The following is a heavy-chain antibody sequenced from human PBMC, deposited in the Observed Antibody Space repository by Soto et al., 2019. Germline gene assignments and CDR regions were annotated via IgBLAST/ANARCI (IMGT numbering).Heavy chain of an antibody. CDR2: INAGNGNT. Sequence: GASVKVSCKASGYTFTSYAMHWVRQAPGQRLEWMGWINAGNGNTKYSQKFQGRVTITRDTSASTAYMELSSLRSEDTAVYYCASFPPSADIVVVPAADSYYYYYYMDVWGKGTTVTVSS. V-gene: IGHV1-3*01. CDR3: ASFPPSADIVVVPAADSYYYYYYMDV. J-gene: IGHJ6*03. CDR1: GYTFTSYA. D-gene: IGHD2-2*01.